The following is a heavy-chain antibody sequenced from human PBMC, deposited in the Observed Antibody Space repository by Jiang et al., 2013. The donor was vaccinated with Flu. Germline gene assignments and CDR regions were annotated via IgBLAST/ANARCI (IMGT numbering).Heavy chain of an antibody. V-gene: IGHV1-18*01. CDR3: ARDRPDIVVVVAATENPDAFDI. CDR2: ISAYNGNT. J-gene: IGHJ3*02. Sequence: SGAEVKKPGASVKVSCKASGYTFTSYGISWVRQAPGQGLEWMGWISAYNGNTNYAQKLQGRVTMTTDTSTSTAYMELRSLRSDDTAVYYCARDRPDIVVVVAATENPDAFDIWGQGTMVTVSS. CDR1: GYTFTSYG. D-gene: IGHD2-15*01.